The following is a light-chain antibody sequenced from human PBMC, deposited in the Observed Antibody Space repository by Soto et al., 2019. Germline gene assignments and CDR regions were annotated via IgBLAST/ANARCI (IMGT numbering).Light chain of an antibody. Sequence: QSALTQPASVSGSPGQSITISCTGTSSDVGSYNLVSWYQQHPGKAPKLMIYEGSKRPSGVSNRFSGSKSGNTASLTISGFQAEDEADYYCCSYAGSIPYVFGTGTKLTVL. J-gene: IGLJ1*01. V-gene: IGLV2-23*01. CDR1: SSDVGSYNL. CDR3: CSYAGSIPYV. CDR2: EGS.